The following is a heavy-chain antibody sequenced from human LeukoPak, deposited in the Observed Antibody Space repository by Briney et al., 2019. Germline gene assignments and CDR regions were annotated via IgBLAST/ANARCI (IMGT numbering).Heavy chain of an antibody. CDR1: GFTFSSYS. D-gene: IGHD6-6*01. CDR3: ARDVRYSSSSLTD. V-gene: IGHV3-21*01. CDR2: ISSSSSYI. Sequence: GGSLRLSCAASGFTFSSYSMNWVRQAPGKGLEWVSSISSSSSYIYYADSVKGRFTISRDNAKNSLYLQMNSLRAEDTAVYYCARDVRYSSSSLTDWGQGTLVTVSS. J-gene: IGHJ4*02.